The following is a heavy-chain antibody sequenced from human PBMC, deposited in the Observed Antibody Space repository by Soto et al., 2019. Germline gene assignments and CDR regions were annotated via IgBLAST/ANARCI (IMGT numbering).Heavy chain of an antibody. Sequence: VQLVESGGGVVQPGRSLRLSCAASGFTFSSYAMHWVRQAPGKGLEWVAVISYDGSNKYYADSVKGRFTISRDNSKNTLYLQMNSLRAEDTAVYYCARCGLSSGSYFGYFQHWGQGTLVTVSS. CDR3: ARCGLSSGSYFGYFQH. V-gene: IGHV3-30-3*01. CDR1: GFTFSSYA. D-gene: IGHD1-26*01. J-gene: IGHJ1*01. CDR2: ISYDGSNK.